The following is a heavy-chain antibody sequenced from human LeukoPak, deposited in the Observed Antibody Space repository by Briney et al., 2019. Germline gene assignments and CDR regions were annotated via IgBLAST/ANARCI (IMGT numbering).Heavy chain of an antibody. V-gene: IGHV3-7*03. CDR3: ARIGYSSSSFDY. J-gene: IGHJ4*02. D-gene: IGHD6-6*01. CDR2: MKRDGSVK. Sequence: GGSLRLSCAASGFTFINYWMSWVRQAPGKGLEWVANMKRDGSVKYYVDSMKGRFTISRDNAKNSLYLQMSGLRAEDTAVYFCARIGYSSSSFDYWGQGVLVTVYS. CDR1: GFTFINYW.